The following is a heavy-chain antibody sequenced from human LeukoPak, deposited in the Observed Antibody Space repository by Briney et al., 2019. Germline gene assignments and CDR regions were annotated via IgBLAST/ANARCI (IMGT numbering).Heavy chain of an antibody. CDR3: ASSAIFGVVIGYGMDV. CDR2: ISSSGSTI. J-gene: IGHJ6*02. CDR1: GFTFSDYY. Sequence: GRSLRLSCVASGFTFSDYYMSWIRQAPGKGLEWVSYISSSGSTIYYADSVKGRFTISRDNAKNSLYLQMNSLRAEDTAVYYCASSAIFGVVIGYGMDVWGQGTTVTVSS. V-gene: IGHV3-11*01. D-gene: IGHD3-3*01.